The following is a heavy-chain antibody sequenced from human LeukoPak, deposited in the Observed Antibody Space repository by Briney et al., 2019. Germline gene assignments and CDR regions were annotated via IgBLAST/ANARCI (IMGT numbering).Heavy chain of an antibody. CDR3: ASLTTVVSLNAFDT. D-gene: IGHD4-23*01. CDR2: MHYSGTS. V-gene: IGHV4-59*08. CDR1: GGSISSYY. Sequence: SETLSLTCSVSGGSISSYYWNWIRQPPGKGLEWIRDMHYSGTSHYNPSLKSRVTISVDTSKNQFSLKLTSVTAADTAVYYCASLTTVVSLNAFDTWGQGTMVTVSS. J-gene: IGHJ3*02.